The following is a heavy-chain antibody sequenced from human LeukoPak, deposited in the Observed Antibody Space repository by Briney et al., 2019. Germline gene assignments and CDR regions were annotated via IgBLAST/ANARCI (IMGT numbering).Heavy chain of an antibody. CDR3: VREAAATLFDY. J-gene: IGHJ4*02. CDR1: GFTFSSYE. D-gene: IGHD1-26*01. V-gene: IGHV3-48*03. Sequence: GGSLRLSCAASGFTFSSYEMNWVRQAPGKGLEWVSYISSSGSTIYYADSVKGRFTISRDNTQNSLSLQMSSLNAEDTAVYYCVREAAATLFDYWGQGTLVTVSS. CDR2: ISSSGSTI.